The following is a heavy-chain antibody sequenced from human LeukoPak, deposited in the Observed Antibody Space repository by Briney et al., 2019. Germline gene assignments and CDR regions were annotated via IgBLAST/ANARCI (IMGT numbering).Heavy chain of an antibody. CDR1: GGSFSGYY. CDR3: ARDGYNSFDY. CDR2: INHSGST. D-gene: IGHD5-24*01. Sequence: SETLSLTCAVYGGSFSGYYWSWIRQPPGKGLEWIGEINHSGSTNYNPSLKSRVTISVDTSKNQFSLKLSSMTAADTAIYYCARDGYNSFDYWGQGTLVTVSS. V-gene: IGHV4-34*01. J-gene: IGHJ4*02.